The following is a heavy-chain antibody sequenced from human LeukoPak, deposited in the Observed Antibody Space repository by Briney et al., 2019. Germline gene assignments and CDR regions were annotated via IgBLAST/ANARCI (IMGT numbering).Heavy chain of an antibody. CDR3: AKPPVPSSRHAYCYPSDS. D-gene: IGHD3-16*01. CDR2: IRYEGSNK. J-gene: IGHJ4*02. CDR1: GFTFRSYG. Sequence: GGGLRLSPAASGFTFRSYGMHWVRQAPGKGLGWVAFIRYEGSNKYYADSVRGRFPISRDNSRNTLNLKMKTLGAETRPVYFFAKPPVPSSRHAYCYPSDSWGQGTLVTASS. V-gene: IGHV3-30*02.